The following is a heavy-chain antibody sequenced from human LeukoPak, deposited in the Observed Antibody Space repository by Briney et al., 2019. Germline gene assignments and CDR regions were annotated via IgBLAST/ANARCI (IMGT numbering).Heavy chain of an antibody. CDR2: IYHSGST. J-gene: IGHJ4*02. Sequence: PSETLSLTCAVSGYSISSGYYWGWIRQPPGKGLEWIGSIYHSGSTYYNPSLKSRVTISVDTSKNQFSLELSSVTAADTAVYYCARLSPAYCFDYWGQGTLVTVSS. CDR1: GYSISSGYY. CDR3: ARLSPAYCFDY. V-gene: IGHV4-38-2*01. D-gene: IGHD2-2*01.